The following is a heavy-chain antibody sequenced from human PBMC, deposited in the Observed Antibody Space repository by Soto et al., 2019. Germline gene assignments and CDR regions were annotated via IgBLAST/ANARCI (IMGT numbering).Heavy chain of an antibody. J-gene: IGHJ4*02. V-gene: IGHV3-23*01. CDR2: ISASGGGT. D-gene: IGHD6-13*01. CDR1: GFTFSTYA. Sequence: EVQLLESGGGLVQPGGSLRLSCAASGFTFSTYAMSWVRQAPGKGLEWVSSISASGGGTYYADSVKGRFAISRDNSKNTLYLQMNSRRAEDTAVYYCCSLLAAAGTGYWGQGTLVTVSS. CDR3: CSLLAAAGTGY.